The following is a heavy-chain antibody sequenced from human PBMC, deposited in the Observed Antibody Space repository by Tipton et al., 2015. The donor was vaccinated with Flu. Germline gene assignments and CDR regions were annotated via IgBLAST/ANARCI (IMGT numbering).Heavy chain of an antibody. D-gene: IGHD6-13*01. V-gene: IGHV4-59*01. J-gene: IGHJ5*02. CDR3: ARLAALNWFDP. CDR1: GYSISSYY. Sequence: GLVKPSETLSLTCTVSGYSISSYYWSWIRQAPGKGLEWIGYMYYRGSTDYNPSLKSRVTMSVDTSKNQFFLKLSSVTAADTAVYYCARLAALNWFDPWGQGTLVTVSS. CDR2: MYYRGST.